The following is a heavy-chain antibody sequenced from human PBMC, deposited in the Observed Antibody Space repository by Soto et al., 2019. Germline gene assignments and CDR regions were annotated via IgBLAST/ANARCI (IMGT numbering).Heavy chain of an antibody. CDR2: VKTDGST. CDR1: GITFSSYW. V-gene: IGHV3-74*02. Sequence: EVQLEESGGDLVQPGGSLRLSCAASGITFSSYWMHWVRQAPGKGLVWVSRVKTDGSTYYADSVKGRFTIFRDNAKNTLYLQMNSLTVEDTAVYYCARGILGHYAFDVWGQGTMVTVSS. D-gene: IGHD3-3*01. CDR3: ARGILGHYAFDV. J-gene: IGHJ3*01.